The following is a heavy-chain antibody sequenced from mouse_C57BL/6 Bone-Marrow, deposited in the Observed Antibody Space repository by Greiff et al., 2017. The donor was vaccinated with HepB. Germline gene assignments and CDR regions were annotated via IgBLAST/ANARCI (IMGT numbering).Heavy chain of an antibody. Sequence: QVQLKQPGAELVRPGSSVKLSCKASGYTFTSYWMHWVKQRPIQGLEWIGNIDPSDSETHYNQKFKDKATLTVDKSSSTAYMQLSSLTSEDSAVYYCASGMVTTDWYFDVWGTGTTVTVSS. J-gene: IGHJ1*03. CDR3: ASGMVTTDWYFDV. CDR2: IDPSDSET. V-gene: IGHV1-52*01. CDR1: GYTFTSYW. D-gene: IGHD2-2*01.